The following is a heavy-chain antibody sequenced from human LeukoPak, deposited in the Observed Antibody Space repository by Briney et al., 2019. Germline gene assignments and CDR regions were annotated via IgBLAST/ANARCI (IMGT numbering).Heavy chain of an antibody. D-gene: IGHD6-19*01. CDR2: IYTSGST. CDR3: ARTGLVIGWWFDP. V-gene: IGHV4-61*02. Sequence: PSETLSLTCTVSGDSISSGDYYWSWIRQPAGKGLQWIGRIYTSGSTNYNPSLKSRVAISVDTSKNQFSLKLSSVTAADTAVYYCARTGLVIGWWFDPWGQGTLVTVSS. J-gene: IGHJ5*02. CDR1: GDSISSGDYY.